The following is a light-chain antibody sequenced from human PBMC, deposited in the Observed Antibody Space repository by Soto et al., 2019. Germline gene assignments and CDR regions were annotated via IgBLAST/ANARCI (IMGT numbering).Light chain of an antibody. CDR1: QSISSW. CDR2: KAS. V-gene: IGKV1-5*03. Sequence: DIQMTQSPSTLSASVGDRVTITCRASQSISSWLAWYQQKPGKAPKLRIYKASSLESGVPSRFSGSGSGTEFTLTISSLQPDDFATYYCQQYNSYSCTFGQGTKVEI. J-gene: IGKJ1*01. CDR3: QQYNSYSCT.